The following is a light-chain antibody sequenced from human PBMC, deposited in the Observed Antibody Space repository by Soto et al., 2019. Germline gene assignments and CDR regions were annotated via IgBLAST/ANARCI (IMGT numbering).Light chain of an antibody. CDR1: QSVIKY. V-gene: IGKV3-11*01. J-gene: IGKJ2*01. CDR2: DAS. CDR3: QQRSNWPRT. Sequence: EIVLTQSPATLSLSPGERATLSCRASQSVIKYIAWYQQKPGQAPRLLISDASNRATGIPARFSGSGSGTDFTLTISSLEPEDFAVYYCQQRSNWPRTFGQGTKVEIK.